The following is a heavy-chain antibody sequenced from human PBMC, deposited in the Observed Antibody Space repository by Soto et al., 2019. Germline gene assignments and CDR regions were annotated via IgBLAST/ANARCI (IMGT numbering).Heavy chain of an antibody. CDR3: ARVAEMGSVTEGYDYYMGV. V-gene: IGHV1-69*02. Sequence: ASVKVSCKASGDTFSNHTISWVRQARGQGLEWMGRIIPIRGVANYAQKFQRRVTITADKSTTTAYMELSSLRSADTAVYYCARVAEMGSVTEGYDYYMGVWGKGTTVTVSS. CDR1: GDTFSNHT. J-gene: IGHJ6*03. CDR2: IIPIRGVA. D-gene: IGHD3-10*01.